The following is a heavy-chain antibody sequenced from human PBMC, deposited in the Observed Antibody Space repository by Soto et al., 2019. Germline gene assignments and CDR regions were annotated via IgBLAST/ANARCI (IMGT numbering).Heavy chain of an antibody. Sequence: GASVKVSCKASGYTFTSYYMHWVRQAPGQGLEWMGIINPSGGSTSYAQKFQGRVTMTRDTSTSTVYMELSSLRSEDTAVYYCARGGYYYDSSGYSPFQHWGQGTLVTVS. V-gene: IGHV1-46*01. D-gene: IGHD3-22*01. J-gene: IGHJ1*01. CDR2: INPSGGST. CDR1: GYTFTSYY. CDR3: ARGGYYYDSSGYSPFQH.